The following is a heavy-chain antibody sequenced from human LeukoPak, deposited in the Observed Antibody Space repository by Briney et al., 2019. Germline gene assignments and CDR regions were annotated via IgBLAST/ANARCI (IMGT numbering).Heavy chain of an antibody. J-gene: IGHJ3*02. CDR2: IYYSGST. CDR1: GGSISSYY. CDR3: ARRRGNTATHTFDI. V-gene: IGHV4-59*01. Sequence: PSETLCVTCTVSGGSISSYYWSWIRQPPGKGLEWIGYIYYSGSTNYNPSLKSRVTISVDTSKNQFSLKLSSVTAADTAVYYCARRRGNTATHTFDIWGQGAIV. D-gene: IGHD4-17*01.